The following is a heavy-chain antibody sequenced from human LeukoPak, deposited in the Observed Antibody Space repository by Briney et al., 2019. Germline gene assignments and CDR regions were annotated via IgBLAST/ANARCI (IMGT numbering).Heavy chain of an antibody. CDR3: ARXXXXNSGYGGGFDP. V-gene: IGHV1-2*02. D-gene: IGHD3-22*01. CDR2: INPNSGDT. CDR1: XTFTXXX. J-gene: IGHJ5*02. Sequence: XTFTXXXIHWVRQAPGQGLEWMGWINPNSGDTNYPQKFQARVTMTRDTSISTAYMELSRLRSDDTAVYYCARXXXXNSGYGGGFDPWGQGTLVTVSS.